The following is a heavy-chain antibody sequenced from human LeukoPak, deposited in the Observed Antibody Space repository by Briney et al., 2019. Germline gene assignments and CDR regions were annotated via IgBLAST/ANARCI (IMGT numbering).Heavy chain of an antibody. CDR2: IWYDGSNK. CDR1: GFTFSSYG. CDR3: ARFYAAPNWFDP. Sequence: GGSLRLSCAASGFTFSSYGMYWVRQAPGKGLEWVAVIWYDGSNKYYADSVKGRFTISRDNSKNTLYLQMNSLRAEDTAVYYCARFYAAPNWFDPWGQGTLVTVSS. D-gene: IGHD3-16*01. J-gene: IGHJ5*02. V-gene: IGHV3-33*01.